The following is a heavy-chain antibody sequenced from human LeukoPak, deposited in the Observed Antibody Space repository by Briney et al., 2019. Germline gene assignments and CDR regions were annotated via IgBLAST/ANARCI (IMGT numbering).Heavy chain of an antibody. Sequence: SETLSLTCTVSGGSISSSTYXXGWIRQPPGKXLXXXXXXYYSGSTYYNASLKSRVTISADTSKNQFSLKLSSVTAADTAVYYCARPLSGSSSWHGDAFDIWGQGTMVTVSS. CDR3: ARPLSGSSSWHGDAFDI. D-gene: IGHD6-13*01. J-gene: IGHJ3*02. CDR1: GGSISSSTYX. CDR2: XYYSGST. V-gene: IGHV4-39*01.